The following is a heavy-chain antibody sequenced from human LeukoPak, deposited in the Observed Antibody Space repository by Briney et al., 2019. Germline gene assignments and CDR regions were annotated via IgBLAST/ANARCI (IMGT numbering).Heavy chain of an antibody. CDR3: ARRGNYFDY. J-gene: IGHJ4*02. D-gene: IGHD1-14*01. V-gene: IGHV4-39*01. Sequence: SQTLSLTCTVSGGSISSSSYYWGWIRQPPGKGLEWIGSIYYSGSTYYNPSLKSRVTISVDTSKNQFSLKLSSVTAADTAVYYCARRGNYFDYWGQGTLVTVSS. CDR2: IYYSGST. CDR1: GGSISSSSYY.